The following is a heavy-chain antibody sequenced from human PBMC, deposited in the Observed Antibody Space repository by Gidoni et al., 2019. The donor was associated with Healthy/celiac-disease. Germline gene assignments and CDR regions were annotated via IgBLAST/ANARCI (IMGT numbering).Heavy chain of an antibody. CDR3: ARGRLELPSVFYGMDV. D-gene: IGHD1-7*01. CDR1: GGTFSSYA. Sequence: QVQLVQSGAEVKKPGSSVKVSCKASGGTFSSYAISWVRQAPGQGLEWMGRIIPILGIANYAQKFQGRVTITADKSTSTAYMELSSLRSEDTAVYYCARGRLELPSVFYGMDVWGQGTTVTVSS. J-gene: IGHJ6*02. CDR2: IIPILGIA. V-gene: IGHV1-69*04.